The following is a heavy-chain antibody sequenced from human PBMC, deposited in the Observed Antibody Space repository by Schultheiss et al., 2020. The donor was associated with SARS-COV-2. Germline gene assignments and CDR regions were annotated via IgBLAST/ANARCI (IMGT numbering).Heavy chain of an antibody. V-gene: IGHV1-2*02. CDR2: INPNSGGT. CDR1: GYTFSGYY. Sequence: ASVKVSCKASGYTFSGYYMHWVRQAPGQGLEWMGWINPNSGGTNYAQMVQDRVTLSTDISTNTAYMELSSLRSEDTAVFYCARGTNGDYYSYGMDVWGQGTTVTVSS. D-gene: IGHD2-2*01. J-gene: IGHJ6*02. CDR3: ARGTNGDYYSYGMDV.